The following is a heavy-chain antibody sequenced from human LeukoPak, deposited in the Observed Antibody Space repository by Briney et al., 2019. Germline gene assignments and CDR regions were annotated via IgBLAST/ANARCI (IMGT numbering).Heavy chain of an antibody. CDR2: ISSSSSYI. V-gene: IGHV3-21*01. CDR1: GFTFSSYS. Sequence: AGGSLRLSCAASGFTFSSYSMNWVRQAPGKGLEWVSSISSSSSYIYYADSVKGRFTISRDNAKNSLYLQMNSLRAEDTAVCYCAELGITMIGGVWGKGTTVTISS. CDR3: AELGITMIGGV. J-gene: IGHJ6*04. D-gene: IGHD3-10*02.